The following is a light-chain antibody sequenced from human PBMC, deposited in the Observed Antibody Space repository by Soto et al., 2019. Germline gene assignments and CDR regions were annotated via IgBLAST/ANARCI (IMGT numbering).Light chain of an antibody. V-gene: IGKV1-5*03. Sequence: DIQMTQSPSTLSASVGDRITITCRASQSISSWLAWYQQKPGKAPKLLIYAASSLRSGVPSRFSGSGSGTEFTLTITSLQPDDFATYYCQQYNSKWTFCQGTKVEIK. CDR1: QSISSW. CDR2: AAS. CDR3: QQYNSKWT. J-gene: IGKJ1*01.